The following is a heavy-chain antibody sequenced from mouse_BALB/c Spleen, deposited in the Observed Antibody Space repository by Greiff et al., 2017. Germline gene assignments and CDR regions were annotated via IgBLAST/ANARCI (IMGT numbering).Heavy chain of an antibody. CDR3: ARHGDY. CDR1: GFTFSSFG. CDR2: ISSGSSTI. Sequence: VESGGGLVQPGGSRKLSCAASGFTFSSFGMHWVRQAPEKGLEWVAYISSGSSTIYYPDSVKGRFTISRDNAKNTLYLQMSSLRSEDTAMYYCARHGDYWGQGTSVTVSS. V-gene: IGHV5-17*02. J-gene: IGHJ4*01.